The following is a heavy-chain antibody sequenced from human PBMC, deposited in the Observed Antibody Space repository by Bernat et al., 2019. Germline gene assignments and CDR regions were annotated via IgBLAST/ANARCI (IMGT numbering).Heavy chain of an antibody. V-gene: IGHV3-23*01. CDR1: GFTFSNNA. J-gene: IGHJ4*02. Sequence: EVQLLESGGGLVQPGGSLRLSCAASGFTFSNNAMSWVRHAPGKGLEWVSAISGSGGGTYYDDSVKGRFTISRDSSKNTLYLQMSSLRAEDTAIYYCAKAGATVVTPGFYWGQGTLVTVSS. CDR2: ISGSGGGT. CDR3: AKAGATVVTPGFY. D-gene: IGHD4-23*01.